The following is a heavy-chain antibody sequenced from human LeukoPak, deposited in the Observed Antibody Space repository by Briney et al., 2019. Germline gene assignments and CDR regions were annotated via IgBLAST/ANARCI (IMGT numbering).Heavy chain of an antibody. V-gene: IGHV1-2*06. CDR1: GYTFTGYY. CDR3: ARERGKCCCTSCYRNYYYMDL. Sequence: GASVKVSCKAAGYTFTGYYMHWVRQAPGQGLEWMGRINPNSGGTNYAQKFQGRVTMTRDTSISTAYMELSRLKYDETAVYYCARERGKCCCTSCYRNYYYMDLWGKGTTVTVSS. J-gene: IGHJ6*03. CDR2: INPNSGGT. D-gene: IGHD2-2*01.